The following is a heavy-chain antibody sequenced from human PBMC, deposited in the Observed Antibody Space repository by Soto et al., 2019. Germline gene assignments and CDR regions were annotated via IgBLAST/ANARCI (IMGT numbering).Heavy chain of an antibody. CDR3: ARRTLHGYFDY. Sequence: SETLSLTCIISGGSISVYYWSWIRQSPGQGLEWIGYIYDNGSPYYNPSLKSRVIISADTSKNQISLKLRYVTAADTAVYYCARRTLHGYFDYWGQGTLVTVSS. CDR2: IYDNGSP. J-gene: IGHJ4*02. CDR1: GGSISVYY. V-gene: IGHV4-59*01.